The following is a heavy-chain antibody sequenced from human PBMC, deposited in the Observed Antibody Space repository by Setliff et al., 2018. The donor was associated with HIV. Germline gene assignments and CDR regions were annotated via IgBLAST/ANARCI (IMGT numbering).Heavy chain of an antibody. CDR1: GLTFSHYS. V-gene: IGHV3-7*05. CDR2: IKQDGSEK. J-gene: IGHJ4*02. CDR3: SCSGYDSYFDY. D-gene: IGHD5-12*01. Sequence: GGSLRLSCAASGLTFSHYSMSWVRQAPGKGLEWVANIKQDGSEKYYVDTVKGRFTISRDNAKNSLYLQMNSLRAEDTAVYYCSCSGYDSYFDYWGQGTPVTVSS.